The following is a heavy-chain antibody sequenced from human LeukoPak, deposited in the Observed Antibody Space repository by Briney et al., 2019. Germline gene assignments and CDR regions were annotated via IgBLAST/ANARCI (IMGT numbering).Heavy chain of an antibody. D-gene: IGHD3-16*02. CDR1: GYTFTSYG. J-gene: IGHJ4*02. CDR2: ISAYNGNT. V-gene: IGHV1-18*01. CDR3: ARGHDYVWGSYRAPDY. Sequence: ASVKVSCKASGYTFTSYGISWVRQAPGQGLEWMGWISAYNGNTNYAQKLQGRVTMTTDTSTSTAYMELSSLRSEDTAVYYCARGHDYVWGSYRAPDYWGQGTLVTVSS.